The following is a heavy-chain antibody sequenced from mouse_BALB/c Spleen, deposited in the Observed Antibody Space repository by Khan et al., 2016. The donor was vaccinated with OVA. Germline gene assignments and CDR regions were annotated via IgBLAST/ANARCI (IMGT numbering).Heavy chain of an antibody. Sequence: EVELVESGGGLVKPGGSLKLSCAASGFTFSSYAMSWVRQTPEKRLEWVATISSGGSYTYYPDSVKGRFTISRDNAKNTLYLQMRSLSSEETAMYYCARQGGIYDGPFDYRSQGTTLTVSS. CDR3: ARQGGIYDGPFDY. J-gene: IGHJ2*01. CDR2: ISSGGSYT. CDR1: GFTFSSYA. V-gene: IGHV5-9-3*01. D-gene: IGHD2-3*01.